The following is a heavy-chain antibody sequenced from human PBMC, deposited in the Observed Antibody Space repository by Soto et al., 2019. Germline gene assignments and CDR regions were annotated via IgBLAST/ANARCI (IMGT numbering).Heavy chain of an antibody. CDR3: ARNGYYSLDL. CDR2: IYHSGAT. Sequence: PSETLSLTCAVSGASISNDNWWSWVRQPPGKGLEWIGEIYHSGATNYNPSLTSRVTISVDTSKNQFSLKLTSVTAADTAVYFCARNGYYSLDLWGQGAMVT. D-gene: IGHD1-26*01. CDR1: GASISNDNW. J-gene: IGHJ3*01. V-gene: IGHV4-4*02.